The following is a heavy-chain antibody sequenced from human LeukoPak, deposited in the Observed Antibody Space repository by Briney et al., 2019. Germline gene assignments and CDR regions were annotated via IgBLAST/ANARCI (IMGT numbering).Heavy chain of an antibody. CDR2: INPNSGGT. CDR3: VRARTSSSWYQGAIWFDP. J-gene: IGHJ5*02. V-gene: IGHV1-2*04. CDR1: GYTFTGYY. D-gene: IGHD6-13*01. Sequence: ASVKVSCKASGYTFTGYYMHWVRQAPGQGLEWMGWINPNSGGTNYAQKFQGWVTMTRDTSISTAYMELSRLRSDDTAVYYCVRARTSSSWYQGAIWFDPWGQGTLVTVSS.